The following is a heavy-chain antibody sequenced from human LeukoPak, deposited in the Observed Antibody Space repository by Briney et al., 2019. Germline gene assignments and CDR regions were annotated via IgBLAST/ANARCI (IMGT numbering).Heavy chain of an antibody. CDR2: ISSSSTI. D-gene: IGHD3-10*01. V-gene: IGHV3-48*01. Sequence: PGGSLRLSCAASGFTFSSYSMNWVRQAPGKGLEWVSYISSSSTIYYADSVKGRFTISRDNAKNSLYLQMNSLRAEDTAVYYCARYYGSGSPNYYYYYMDVWGKGTTVTVSS. J-gene: IGHJ6*03. CDR3: ARYYGSGSPNYYYYYMDV. CDR1: GFTFSSYS.